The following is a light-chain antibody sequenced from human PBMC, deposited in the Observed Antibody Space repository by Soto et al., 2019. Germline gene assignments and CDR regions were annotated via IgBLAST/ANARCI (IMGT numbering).Light chain of an antibody. V-gene: IGLV2-14*01. CDR1: RSYVGAYNY. Sequence: QSVLTQPASVSGSPGQSIPISCTGTRSYVGAYNYVSWYQQHPGKVPKLMIYDVTNRPSEVSNRFSGSKSGNTASLTITGLQAEDEADYYCSSYTRTSTYVFGAGTKVTVL. CDR2: DVT. CDR3: SSYTRTSTYV. J-gene: IGLJ1*01.